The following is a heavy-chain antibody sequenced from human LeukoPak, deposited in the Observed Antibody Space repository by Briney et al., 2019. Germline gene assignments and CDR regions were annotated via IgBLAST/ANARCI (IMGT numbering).Heavy chain of an antibody. CDR3: ARDLRFYFDY. CDR1: GFTFTNYG. V-gene: IGHV3-33*01. D-gene: IGHD3-3*01. J-gene: IGHJ4*02. CDR2: IWYDGSNK. Sequence: GGSLRLSCAASGFTFTNYGFHWVRQAPGKGLEWVAVIWYDGSNKYYADSVKGRFTISRDNSKNTLYLQMDSLRAEDTAVYYCARDLRFYFDYWGQGTLVTVSS.